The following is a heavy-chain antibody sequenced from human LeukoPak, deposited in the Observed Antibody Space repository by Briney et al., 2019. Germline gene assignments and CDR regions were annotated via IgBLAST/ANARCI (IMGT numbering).Heavy chain of an antibody. CDR1: GFTFSSYE. CDR3: AKGYAYDFWSGWSTDYMDV. V-gene: IGHV3-48*03. D-gene: IGHD3-3*01. J-gene: IGHJ6*03. Sequence: GGSLRLSCAASGFTFSSYEMNWVRQAPGKGLEWVSYISSSGSTIYYADSVKGRFTISRDNAKNSLYLQMNSLRAEDTAVYYCAKGYAYDFWSGWSTDYMDVWGKGTTVTVSS. CDR2: ISSSGSTI.